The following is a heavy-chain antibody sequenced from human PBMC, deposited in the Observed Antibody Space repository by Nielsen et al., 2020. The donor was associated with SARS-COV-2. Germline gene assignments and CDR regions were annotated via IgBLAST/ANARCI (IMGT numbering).Heavy chain of an antibody. CDR1: GDSVSSNDW. CDR3: ARGDLVVVPSPILGLGPFFYSFYLDV. Sequence: SETLSLTCAVSGDSVSSNDWWTWVRQSPGKGLEWTGEVSHSGSTNYNPSLKSRVTLSMDKSKNQFSLRLTSVSAADTAVYFCARGDLVVVPSPILGLGPFFYSFYLDVWGKGTTVIVSS. V-gene: IGHV4-4*02. CDR2: VSHSGST. D-gene: IGHD2-2*02. J-gene: IGHJ6*03.